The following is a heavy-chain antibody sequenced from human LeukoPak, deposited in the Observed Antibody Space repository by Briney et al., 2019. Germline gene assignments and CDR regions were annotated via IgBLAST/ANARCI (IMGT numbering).Heavy chain of an antibody. CDR3: ARDGTAAGLYFDL. J-gene: IGHJ4*01. CDR2: IKYDGGEK. Sequence: GGSLRLSCAVSGFTFSSYWMNWVRQAPGTGLEWVASIKYDGGEKSYVDSVKGRFTISRDNAKNSLYPQMSSLRAEDTAVYYCARDGTAAGLYFDLWGQGTLVTVSS. D-gene: IGHD6-13*01. CDR1: GFTFSSYW. V-gene: IGHV3-7*01.